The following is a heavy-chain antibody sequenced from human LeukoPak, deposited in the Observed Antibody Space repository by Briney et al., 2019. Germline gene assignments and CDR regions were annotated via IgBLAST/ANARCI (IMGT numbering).Heavy chain of an antibody. CDR3: ARKTLTGDPYYFDY. CDR2: ISAYNGNT. D-gene: IGHD7-27*01. Sequence: ASVKVSCKASGYTFTSYGISWVRQAPGQRLEWRGWISAYNGNTNYAQKLQGRVTMTTDTSTSTAYVELRSLRSDDTAVYYCARKTLTGDPYYFDYWGQGTLVTVSS. V-gene: IGHV1-18*01. J-gene: IGHJ4*02. CDR1: GYTFTSYG.